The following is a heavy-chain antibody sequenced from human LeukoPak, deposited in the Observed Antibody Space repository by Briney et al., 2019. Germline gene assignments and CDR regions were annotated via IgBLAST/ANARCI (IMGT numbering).Heavy chain of an antibody. Sequence: SETLSLTCTVSGGSISSGSYYWSWIRQPAGKGLEWIGRIYTSGSTNYNPSLKSRVTISVDTSKNQFSLKLSSVTAADTAVYYCASSGSYFHYYYYYYMDVWGKGTTVTISS. CDR2: IYTSGST. V-gene: IGHV4-61*02. J-gene: IGHJ6*03. D-gene: IGHD1-26*01. CDR1: GGSISSGSYY. CDR3: ASSGSYFHYYYYYYMDV.